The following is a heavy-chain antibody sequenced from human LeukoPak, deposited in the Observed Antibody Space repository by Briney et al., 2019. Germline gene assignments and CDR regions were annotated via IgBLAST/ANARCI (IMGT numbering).Heavy chain of an antibody. V-gene: IGHV1-18*01. CDR3: ARHSSSWYWFDP. Sequence: ASVKVSCKASGYTFTSYGIIWVRQAPGQGLEWMGWISAYNGNTNYAQKLQGRVTMTTDTSTSTAYMELRSLRSDDTAVYFCARHSSSWYWFDPWGQGTLVTVSS. CDR2: ISAYNGNT. J-gene: IGHJ5*02. CDR1: GYTFTSYG. D-gene: IGHD6-13*01.